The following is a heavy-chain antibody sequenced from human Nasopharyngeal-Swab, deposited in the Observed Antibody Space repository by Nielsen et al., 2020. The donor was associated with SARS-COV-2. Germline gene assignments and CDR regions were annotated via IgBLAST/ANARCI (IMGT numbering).Heavy chain of an antibody. CDR1: GFTFDDYP. CDR3: TKGRADYSNPSFDN. Sequence: SLKISCAASGFTFDDYPMHWVRQAPGKGLEWVSGINWNSGISAYADSVKGRFTISRDNARNSLYLQMNSLRTEDTALYYCTKGRADYSNPSFDNWGQGTLVTVSS. D-gene: IGHD4-11*01. V-gene: IGHV3-9*01. CDR2: INWNSGIS. J-gene: IGHJ4*02.